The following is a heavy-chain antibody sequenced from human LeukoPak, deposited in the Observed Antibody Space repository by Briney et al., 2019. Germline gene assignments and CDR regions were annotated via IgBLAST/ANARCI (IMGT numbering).Heavy chain of an antibody. Sequence: EASVKVSCKASGYTLTSYGISWVRQAPGQGLEWMGWISAYNGNTNYAQKLQGRVTMTTDTSTSTAYMELRSLRSDDTAVYYCARDALADPYYDFWSGYYTGVDYFDYWGQGTLVTVSS. V-gene: IGHV1-18*01. CDR1: GYTLTSYG. D-gene: IGHD3-3*01. CDR3: ARDALADPYYDFWSGYYTGVDYFDY. CDR2: ISAYNGNT. J-gene: IGHJ4*02.